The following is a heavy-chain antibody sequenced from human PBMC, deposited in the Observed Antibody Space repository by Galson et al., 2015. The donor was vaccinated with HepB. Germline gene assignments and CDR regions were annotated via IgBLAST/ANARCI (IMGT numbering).Heavy chain of an antibody. J-gene: IGHJ6*02. V-gene: IGHV3-21*01. CDR3: ARDLRRPRDTWIQLWVLYGVDV. Sequence: SVRLSCAASGFTFSTYSMNWVRQAPGKGLEWVSSISSSSSYIYYADSVKGRFTISRDNAKNSLYLQMNSLRAEDTAVYYCARDLRRPRDTWIQLWVLYGVDVWGQGTTVTVSS. D-gene: IGHD5-18*01. CDR1: GFTFSTYS. CDR2: ISSSSSYI.